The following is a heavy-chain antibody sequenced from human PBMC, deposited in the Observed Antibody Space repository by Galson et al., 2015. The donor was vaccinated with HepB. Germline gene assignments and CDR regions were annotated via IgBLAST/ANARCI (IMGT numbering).Heavy chain of an antibody. J-gene: IGHJ4*02. Sequence: SLRLSCAASGFTFSSYGMHWVRQAPSKGLEWVAFIRNDGRNKYYADSVKGRFTISRDNSKNTLYLQMNSLRAEDTAVYYCAKGWGYSGYDWWVGIDYWGQGTLVTVSS. CDR3: AKGWGYSGYDWWVGIDY. CDR2: IRNDGRNK. V-gene: IGHV3-30*02. D-gene: IGHD5-12*01. CDR1: GFTFSSYG.